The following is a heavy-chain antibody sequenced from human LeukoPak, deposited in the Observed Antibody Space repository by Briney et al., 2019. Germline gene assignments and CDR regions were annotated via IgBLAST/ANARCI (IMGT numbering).Heavy chain of an antibody. D-gene: IGHD5-18*01. Sequence: TGGSLRLSCAASGFTFSSYSMNWVRQAPGKGLEWVSSISSSSSYIYYADSVKGRFTISRDNAKNSLYLQMNSLRAEDTAVYYCARVATAMVIDYFDYWGQGTLVTVSS. CDR1: GFTFSSYS. J-gene: IGHJ4*02. CDR2: ISSSSSYI. V-gene: IGHV3-21*01. CDR3: ARVATAMVIDYFDY.